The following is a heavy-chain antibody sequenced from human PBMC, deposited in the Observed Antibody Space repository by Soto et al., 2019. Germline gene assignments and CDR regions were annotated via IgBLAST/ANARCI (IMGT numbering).Heavy chain of an antibody. CDR3: ARGRLHYDYIWGSYYFDY. D-gene: IGHD3-16*01. CDR2: INHSGST. J-gene: IGHJ4*02. Sequence: SETLSLTCAVYGGSFSGYYWSWIRQPPGKGLEWIGEINHSGSTNYNPSLKSRVTISVDTSKNQFSLKLSSVTAADTAVYYCARGRLHYDYIWGSYYFDYWGQGTLVTVSS. V-gene: IGHV4-34*01. CDR1: GGSFSGYY.